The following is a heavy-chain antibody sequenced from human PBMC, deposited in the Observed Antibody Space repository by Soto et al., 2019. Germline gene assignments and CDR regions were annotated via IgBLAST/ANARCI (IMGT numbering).Heavy chain of an antibody. Sequence: QVQLQQWGAGLLKPSETLSLTCAVYGGSFSGYYWSWIRQPPGKGLEWIGEINHRGSTNYNPSLKSRVTISVDTSKNQFSLKLSSVTAADTAVYYCARANSSGPSRAFDIWGQGTMVTVSS. V-gene: IGHV4-34*01. CDR2: INHRGST. J-gene: IGHJ3*02. CDR3: ARANSSGPSRAFDI. D-gene: IGHD6-19*01. CDR1: GGSFSGYY.